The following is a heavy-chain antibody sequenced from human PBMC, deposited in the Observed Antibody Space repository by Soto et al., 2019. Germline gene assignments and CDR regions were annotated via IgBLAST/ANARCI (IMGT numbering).Heavy chain of an antibody. Sequence: PGESLKIPCKGSGYTFTDYWIGWVRQLPGKGREWMGIIYPGDCDTRYSPSFQGHVTITVDKSTSTANLQWNTLKASDTAMYYCASHSSNFRYCYYSMDVRGQGTTATVSS. V-gene: IGHV5-51*01. CDR2: IYPGDCDT. CDR3: ASHSSNFRYCYYSMDV. D-gene: IGHD2-15*01. CDR1: GYTFTDYW. J-gene: IGHJ6*02.